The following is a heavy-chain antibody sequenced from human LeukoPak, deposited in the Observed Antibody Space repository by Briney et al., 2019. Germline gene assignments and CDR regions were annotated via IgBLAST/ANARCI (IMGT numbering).Heavy chain of an antibody. CDR3: ARDGEWDSSGYKKFDY. CDR2: ISSSGSTI. CDR1: GFTFSSYA. V-gene: IGHV3-48*03. J-gene: IGHJ4*02. Sequence: PGGSLRLSCAASGFTFSSYAMSWVRQAPGKGLEWVSYISSSGSTIYYADSVKGRFTISRDNAKNSLYLQMNSLRAEDTAVYYCARDGEWDSSGYKKFDYRGQGTLVTVSS. D-gene: IGHD3-22*01.